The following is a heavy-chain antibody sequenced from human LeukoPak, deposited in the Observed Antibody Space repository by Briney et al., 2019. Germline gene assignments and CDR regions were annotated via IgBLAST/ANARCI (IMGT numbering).Heavy chain of an antibody. D-gene: IGHD1-1*01. CDR1: GFTFSSYA. CDR2: ISSNGGST. J-gene: IGHJ4*02. V-gene: IGHV3-64*01. Sequence: GGSLRLSCAASGFTFSSYAMHWVRQAPGKGLEYVSAISSNGGSTYYANSAKGRFTTSRDNSKNTLYLQMGSLRAEDMAVYYCARIPTRRRTGTGAYWGQGTLVTVSS. CDR3: ARIPTRRRTGTGAY.